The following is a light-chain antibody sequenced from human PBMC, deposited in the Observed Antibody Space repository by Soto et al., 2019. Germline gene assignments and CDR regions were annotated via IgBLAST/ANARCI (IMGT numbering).Light chain of an antibody. CDR3: QEYGSSRYT. V-gene: IGKV3-20*01. Sequence: EIVLTQSPGTLSLSPGERATLSCRPSQSFSSSYLAWYQQKPGQAPRLLIYGASSRASGIPDRLSGSGSGTDFTLTIARLEPENSAVYYCQEYGSSRYTFGPGTKVDIK. J-gene: IGKJ3*01. CDR2: GAS. CDR1: QSFSSSY.